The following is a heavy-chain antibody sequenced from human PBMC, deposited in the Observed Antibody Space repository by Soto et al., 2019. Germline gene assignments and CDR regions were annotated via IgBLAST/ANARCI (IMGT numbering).Heavy chain of an antibody. V-gene: IGHV3-9*01. J-gene: IGHJ4*02. D-gene: IGHD1-1*01. CDR3: TRATDWG. CDR2: ISWNSGSI. CDR1: GFTLDDYA. Sequence: GGSLRLSSAASGFTLDDYAMHWVRQAPGKGLEWVSGISWNSGSIGYADSVKGRFTISRDNAKNSLYLQMNSLKIEDTAVYYCTRATDWGWGQGTLVTVSS.